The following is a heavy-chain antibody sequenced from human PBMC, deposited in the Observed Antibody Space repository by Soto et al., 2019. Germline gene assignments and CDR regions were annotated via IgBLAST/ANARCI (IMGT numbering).Heavy chain of an antibody. V-gene: IGHV1-8*01. J-gene: IGHJ6*03. D-gene: IGHD3-3*01. CDR3: ARARYYDFWSGYHLGYYYMDV. Sequence: ASVKVSCKASGYTFTSYDINWVRQATGQGLEWMGWMNPNSGNTGYAQKFQGRVTMTRNTSISTAYMELSSLRSEDTAVYYCARARYYDFWSGYHLGYYYMDVWGKGTTVTVSS. CDR1: GYTFTSYD. CDR2: MNPNSGNT.